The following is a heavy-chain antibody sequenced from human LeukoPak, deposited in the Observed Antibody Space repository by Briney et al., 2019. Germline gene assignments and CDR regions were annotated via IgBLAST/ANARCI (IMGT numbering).Heavy chain of an antibody. V-gene: IGHV3-49*03. Sequence: GGSLTLSCTISGFSLGDYAMSWFRQAPGKGLEWFGFIRSKPYGGTTEYAASVKGRFATSRDDSSSIAYLQMKSLKSEDTAVYYCTRARGGGSGSYYEFDYWGQGTLVTVSS. CDR2: IRSKPYGGTT. CDR1: GFSLGDYA. J-gene: IGHJ4*02. D-gene: IGHD3-10*01. CDR3: TRARGGGSGSYYEFDY.